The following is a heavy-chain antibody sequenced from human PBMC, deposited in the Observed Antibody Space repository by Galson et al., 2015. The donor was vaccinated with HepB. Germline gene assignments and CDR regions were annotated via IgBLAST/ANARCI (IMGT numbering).Heavy chain of an antibody. D-gene: IGHD5-24*01. J-gene: IGHJ5*02. CDR1: GFTFSSDW. CDR2: IKQDGCEK. CDR3: AKDHRSVVMATIPCDP. V-gene: IGHV3-7*03. Sequence: SLRLSCAASGFTFSSDWMSWVRQAPGKGLEWVANIKQDGCEKSNVDSVKDRFTISRANAKNSLKLKLNSLRREDTAVYFCAKDHRSVVMATIPCDPWGQGTLVTVSS.